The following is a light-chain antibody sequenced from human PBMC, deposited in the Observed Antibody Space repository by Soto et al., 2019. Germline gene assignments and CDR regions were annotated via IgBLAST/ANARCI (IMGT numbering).Light chain of an antibody. V-gene: IGKV3-15*01. CDR2: GAS. Sequence: EIVMTQSPATLSVSPGERATLSCRASQSVSSNLAWYQQKPGQAPRLLIYGASTRATGIPARFSGSGSGTEFTLTISSLQSVDFAVYYCQQYNNWPSGAFGPGTKVDIK. CDR1: QSVSSN. J-gene: IGKJ3*01. CDR3: QQYNNWPSGA.